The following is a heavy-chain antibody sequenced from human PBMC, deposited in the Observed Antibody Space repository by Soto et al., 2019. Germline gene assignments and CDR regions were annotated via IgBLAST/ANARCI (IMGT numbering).Heavy chain of an antibody. CDR2: INHSGST. CDR1: GGSFSGYY. Sequence: QVQLQQWGAGLLKPSETLSLTCAVYGGSFSGYYWSWIRQPPGKGLEWIGEINHSGSTNYNPSLKSRLSISVDPSKNQVSLKLSSVTAADTAVYYCARAKAVGYDFWSGYYLPDWFDPWGQGTLVTVSS. J-gene: IGHJ5*02. V-gene: IGHV4-34*01. CDR3: ARAKAVGYDFWSGYYLPDWFDP. D-gene: IGHD3-3*01.